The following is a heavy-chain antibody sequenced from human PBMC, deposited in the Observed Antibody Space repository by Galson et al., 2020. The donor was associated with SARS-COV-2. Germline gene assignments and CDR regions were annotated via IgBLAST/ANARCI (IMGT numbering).Heavy chain of an antibody. Sequence: GGSLRLSFAASGFTFDDYAMHWVRQAPGKGLEWVSGISWNSGSIGYADSVKGRFTISRDNAKNSLYLQMNSLRAEDTALYYCAKDSPPYYYDSSGYGAFDIWGQGTMVTVSS. CDR3: AKDSPPYYYDSSGYGAFDI. CDR1: GFTFDDYA. CDR2: ISWNSGSI. V-gene: IGHV3-9*01. D-gene: IGHD3-22*01. J-gene: IGHJ3*02.